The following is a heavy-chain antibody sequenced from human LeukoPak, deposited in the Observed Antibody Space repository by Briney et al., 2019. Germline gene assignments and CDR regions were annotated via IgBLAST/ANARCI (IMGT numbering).Heavy chain of an antibody. V-gene: IGHV3-33*01. CDR1: GFTFSSYG. Sequence: GGSLRLSCAASGFTFSSYGMHRVRQAPGKGLEWVAVIWSDGSNKYYADSVKGRFTISRDNSKNTLYLQMNSLRAEDTAVYYCARRRYSVYDFDYWGQGTLVTVSS. J-gene: IGHJ4*02. CDR2: IWSDGSNK. D-gene: IGHD5/OR15-5a*01. CDR3: ARRRYSVYDFDY.